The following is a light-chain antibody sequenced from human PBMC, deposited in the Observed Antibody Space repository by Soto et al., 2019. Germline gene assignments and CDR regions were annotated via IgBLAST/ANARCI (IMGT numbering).Light chain of an antibody. CDR1: TGDVGAYNF. CDR3: CSYANINTRACV. CDR2: DAD. J-gene: IGLJ1*01. Sequence: QSALTQPRSVSGSPGQSVTISCTGTTGDVGAYNFVSWYQLYPGKAPKLMIYDADKRPSGVPDRFSASKSGNTASLTISGLQAEDEADYHCCSYANINTRACVFGTGTKVTVL. V-gene: IGLV2-11*01.